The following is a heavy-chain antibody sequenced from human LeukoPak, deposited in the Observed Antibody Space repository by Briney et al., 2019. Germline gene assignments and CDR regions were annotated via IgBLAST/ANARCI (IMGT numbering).Heavy chain of an antibody. J-gene: IGHJ3*02. Sequence: SETLSLTCTVSGGSISNYYWSWIRQPPGKELEWIGYISYSGNTDSNPSLKSRVTISVDTSKNQFSLKLSSVTAVDTAVYYCARIVDGAFDIWGQGTMVTVSS. V-gene: IGHV4-59*12. D-gene: IGHD1-26*01. CDR2: ISYSGNT. CDR1: GGSISNYY. CDR3: ARIVDGAFDI.